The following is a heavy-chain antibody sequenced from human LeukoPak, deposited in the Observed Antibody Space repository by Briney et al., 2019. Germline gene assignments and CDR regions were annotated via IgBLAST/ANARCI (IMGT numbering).Heavy chain of an antibody. CDR2: ISSSRSDT. D-gene: IGHD1-26*01. Sequence: GGSLRLSCAASGFTFSDYCMSWIRQAPGKGLEWVSYISSSRSDTKYADSVKGRFTISRDNAKNSLYLQMNSLRAEDTAVYYCARDRLWEVGATPYFAYWGQGTLVTVSS. V-gene: IGHV3-11*05. CDR1: GFTFSDYC. CDR3: ARDRLWEVGATPYFAY. J-gene: IGHJ4*02.